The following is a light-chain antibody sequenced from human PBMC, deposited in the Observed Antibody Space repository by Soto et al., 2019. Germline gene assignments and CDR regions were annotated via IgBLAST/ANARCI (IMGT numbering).Light chain of an antibody. J-gene: IGKJ4*01. CDR2: DAS. V-gene: IGKV1-33*01. Sequence: DIPMTQSPSSLSASVGDRVTITCQASQDITNYLNWYQQTPGKPPNLLIYDASNLEPGVPSRFSGSRSETNFTFTISSLQPEDIGTYYCQQYDNLPVTFGGGTRVEIK. CDR1: QDITNY. CDR3: QQYDNLPVT.